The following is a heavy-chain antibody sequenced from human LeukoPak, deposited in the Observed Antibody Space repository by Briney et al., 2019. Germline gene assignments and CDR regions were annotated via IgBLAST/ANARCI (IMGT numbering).Heavy chain of an antibody. J-gene: IGHJ4*02. V-gene: IGHV4-39*01. Sequence: SETLSLTCTVSGSSISSSSYYWGWIRQPPGKGLEWIGSIYYSGSTYYNPSLKSRVTISVDTSKNQFSLKLSSVTAADTAVYYCARPYSSSRPLIDYWGQGTLVTVSS. D-gene: IGHD6-13*01. CDR1: GSSISSSSYY. CDR3: ARPYSSSRPLIDY. CDR2: IYYSGST.